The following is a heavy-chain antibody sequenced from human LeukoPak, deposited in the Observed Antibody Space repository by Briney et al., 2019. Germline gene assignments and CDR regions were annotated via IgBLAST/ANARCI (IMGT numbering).Heavy chain of an antibody. J-gene: IGHJ4*02. CDR3: AKDLSSSHVSEYFDY. CDR1: GFTFSTYA. D-gene: IGHD6-6*01. CDR2: ISGSGGST. Sequence: GGSLRLSCAASGFTFSTYAMSWVRQAPGKGLKWVSGISGSGGSTYYADSVKGRFTISRDNSKNTLYLQMNSLRAEDTAVFYCAKDLSSSHVSEYFDYWGQGTLVTVSS. V-gene: IGHV3-23*01.